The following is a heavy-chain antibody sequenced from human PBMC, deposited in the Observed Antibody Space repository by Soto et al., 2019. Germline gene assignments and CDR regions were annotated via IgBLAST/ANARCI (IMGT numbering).Heavy chain of an antibody. CDR2: ISGSGGST. V-gene: IGHV3-23*01. J-gene: IGHJ4*02. Sequence: GGSLRLSCAASGFTFSSYAMSWVRQAPGKGLEWVSAISGSGGSTYYADSVKGRFTISRDNSKNTLYLQMNSLRAEDTAVYYCAKNYMITFGGVIVSAHFDYWGQGTLVTVSS. D-gene: IGHD3-16*02. CDR1: GFTFSSYA. CDR3: AKNYMITFGGVIVSAHFDY.